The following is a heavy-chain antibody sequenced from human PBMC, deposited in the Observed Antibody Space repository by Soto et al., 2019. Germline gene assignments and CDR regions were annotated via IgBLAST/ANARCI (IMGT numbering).Heavy chain of an antibody. CDR1: GGTFSSYA. CDR3: ARGGPIVVVPAAIQADAFDI. V-gene: IGHV1-69*01. J-gene: IGHJ3*02. CDR2: IIPIFGTA. D-gene: IGHD2-2*01. Sequence: QVQLVQSGAEVKKPGSSVKVSCKASGGTFSSYAISWVRQAPGQGLEWMGGIIPIFGTANYAQKFQGRVTITADEATSTAYMELSSLRSEDTAVYYCARGGPIVVVPAAIQADAFDIWGQGTMATVSS.